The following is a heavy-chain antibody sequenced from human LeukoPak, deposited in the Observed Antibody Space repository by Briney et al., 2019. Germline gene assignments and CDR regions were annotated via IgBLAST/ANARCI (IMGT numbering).Heavy chain of an antibody. J-gene: IGHJ4*02. D-gene: IGHD3-10*01. CDR2: IYYSGST. CDR1: GGSISSSSYY. Sequence: SETLSLTCTVSGGSISSSSYYWGWIRQPPGKGLEWIGSIYYSGSTYYNPSLKSRVTISVDTSKNQFSLKLSSVTAADTAVYYCHSLRGSGSHYNVGVAKVAVDYWGQGTLVTVSS. CDR3: HSLRGSGSHYNVGVAKVAVDY. V-gene: IGHV4-39*01.